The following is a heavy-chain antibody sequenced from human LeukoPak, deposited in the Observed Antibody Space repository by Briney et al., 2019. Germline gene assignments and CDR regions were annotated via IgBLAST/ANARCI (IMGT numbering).Heavy chain of an antibody. V-gene: IGHV1-69*13. D-gene: IGHD3-10*01. CDR2: IIPIFGTA. CDR1: GGTFSSYA. CDR3: ARDMVRGVIPYYGMDV. J-gene: IGHJ6*02. Sequence: PVEVSCKASGGTFSSYAISWVRQAPGHGLEWMGGIIPIFGTANYAQKFQGRVTITADESTSAAYMELSSLRSEDTAVYYCARDMVRGVIPYYGMDVWGQGTTVTVSS.